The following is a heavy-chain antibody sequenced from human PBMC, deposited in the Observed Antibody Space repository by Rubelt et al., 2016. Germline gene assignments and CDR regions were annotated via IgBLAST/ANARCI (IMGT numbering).Heavy chain of an antibody. CDR1: GFIFSSYS. V-gene: IGHV4-4*02. D-gene: IGHD6-25*01. CDR2: INHSGST. J-gene: IGHJ4*02. Sequence: VQLVESGGGLVQPGGSRRLSCAASGFIFSSYSMSWVRQAPGKGLEWIGEINHSGSTNYHPSLKSRVTISVDTSKNQFSLKLSSVTAADTAGYYCARHTSDDASAAPDHWGQGTLVTVSS. CDR3: ARHTSDDASAAPDH.